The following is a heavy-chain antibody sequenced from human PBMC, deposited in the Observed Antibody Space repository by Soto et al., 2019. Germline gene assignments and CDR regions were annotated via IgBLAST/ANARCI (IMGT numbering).Heavy chain of an antibody. CDR1: GFTFSSYA. V-gene: IGHV3-23*01. CDR2: ISGSGGST. D-gene: IGHD2-8*01. CDR3: AKDHWSYCTNGVCPGGGWLDP. Sequence: PGGSLRLACAASGFTFSSYAMSWVRQAPGKGLEWVSAISGSGGSTYYADSVKGRFTISRDNSKNTLYLQMNSLRAEDTAVYYCAKDHWSYCTNGVCPGGGWLDPWGQGTLVTVSS. J-gene: IGHJ5*02.